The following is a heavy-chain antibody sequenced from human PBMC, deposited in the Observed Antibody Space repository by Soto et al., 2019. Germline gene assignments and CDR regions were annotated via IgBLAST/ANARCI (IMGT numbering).Heavy chain of an antibody. V-gene: IGHV2-5*02. CDR2: IYWDDDK. CDR3: AHPVSGWYYFDY. CDR1: GFSLSTSGVG. D-gene: IGHD6-19*01. J-gene: IGHJ4*02. Sequence: QITLKESGPTLVKPTQTLTLTCTFSGFSLSTSGVGVGWIRQPPGKALEWLALIYWDDDKRYSPSLKSRLTITKDTSNHQVVLTMTNMDPVDTATYYCAHPVSGWYYFDYWGQGTLVTVSS.